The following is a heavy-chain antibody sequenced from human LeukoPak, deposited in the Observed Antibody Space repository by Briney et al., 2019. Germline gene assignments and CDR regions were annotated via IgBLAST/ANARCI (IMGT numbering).Heavy chain of an antibody. CDR3: ARDMIGNYGDYPTAFDI. CDR1: GFTFSNFW. CDR2: IKQDGSEK. J-gene: IGHJ3*02. D-gene: IGHD4-17*01. V-gene: IGHV3-7*01. Sequence: GGSLRLSCVGSGFTFSNFWMNWVRQAPGKGREWVASIKQDGSEKFYVDSVKGRFTISRDNAKNSLHLQMNSLRVEDTAVYYCARDMIGNYGDYPTAFDIWGQGTMVTVSS.